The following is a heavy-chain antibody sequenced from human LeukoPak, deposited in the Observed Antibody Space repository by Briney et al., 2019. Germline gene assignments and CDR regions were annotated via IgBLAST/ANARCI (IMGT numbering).Heavy chain of an antibody. CDR1: GFTFSSYS. V-gene: IGHV3-23*01. J-gene: IGHJ6*03. CDR3: AKSGSTTIYYYMDV. D-gene: IGHD2-2*01. Sequence: GGSLRLSCAASGFTFSSYSMNWVRQAPGKGLEWVSAISGSGGSTYYADSVKGRFTISRDNSKNTLYLQMNSLRAEDTAVYYCAKSGSTTIYYYMDVWGKGTTVTVSS. CDR2: ISGSGGST.